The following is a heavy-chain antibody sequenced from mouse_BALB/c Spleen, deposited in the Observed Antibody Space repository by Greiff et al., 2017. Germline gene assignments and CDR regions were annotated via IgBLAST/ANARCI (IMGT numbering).Heavy chain of an antibody. D-gene: IGHD1-1*01. V-gene: IGHV5-4*02. CDR1: GFTFSDYY. Sequence: EVHLVESGGGLVKPGGSLKLSCAASGFTFSDYYMYWVRQTPEKRLEWVATISDGGSYTYYPDSVKGRFTISRDNAKNNLYLQMSSLKSEDTAMYYCARERYYYGSSYSFAYWGQGTLVTVSA. CDR3: ARERYYYGSSYSFAY. CDR2: ISDGGSYT. J-gene: IGHJ3*01.